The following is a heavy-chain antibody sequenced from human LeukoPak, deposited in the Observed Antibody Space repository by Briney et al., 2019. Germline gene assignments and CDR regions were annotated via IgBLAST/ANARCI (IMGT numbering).Heavy chain of an antibody. CDR3: ARGEYSSSPLDY. D-gene: IGHD6-6*01. CDR2: INPNSGGT. J-gene: IGHJ4*02. Sequence: ASVKVSCKASGYTFTGYYMHWVRQAPGQGLEWMGWINPNSGGTNYAQKFQGRVTMTRDTSISTAYMELSRLRSDNTAVYYCARGEYSSSPLDYWGQGTLVTVSS. CDR1: GYTFTGYY. V-gene: IGHV1-2*02.